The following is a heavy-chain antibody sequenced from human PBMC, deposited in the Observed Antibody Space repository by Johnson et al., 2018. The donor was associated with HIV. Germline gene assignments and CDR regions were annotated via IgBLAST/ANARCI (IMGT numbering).Heavy chain of an antibody. CDR1: GFTFSSYA. CDR3: ARDERWNYADAFDI. D-gene: IGHD1-7*01. J-gene: IGHJ3*02. V-gene: IGHV3-30*03. Sequence: QVQLMESGGGLAKPAWSPRLSCAASGFTFSSYAMHWVRQAPGKGLEWVAAMSHDGSDKYYADSVKGRFTISRDNSKNTLYLQINSLRAEDTAVYYCARDERWNYADAFDIWGQGTMVTVSS. CDR2: MSHDGSDK.